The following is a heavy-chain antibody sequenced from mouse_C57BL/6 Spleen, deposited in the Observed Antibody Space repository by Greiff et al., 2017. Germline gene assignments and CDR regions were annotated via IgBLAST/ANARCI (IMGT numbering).Heavy chain of an antibody. CDR1: GYAFSSYW. D-gene: IGHD4-1*01. CDR3: ARGRVGVGRPWYFEV. J-gene: IGHJ1*03. Sequence: VQLQQSGAELVKPGASVKISCKASGYAFSSYWMNWVKQRPGKGLEWIGQIYPGDGDTNYNGKFKGKATLTADKSSSTAYMQLSSLTSEASAVYFCARGRVGVGRPWYFEVWGTGTTVTVSS. CDR2: IYPGDGDT. V-gene: IGHV1-80*01.